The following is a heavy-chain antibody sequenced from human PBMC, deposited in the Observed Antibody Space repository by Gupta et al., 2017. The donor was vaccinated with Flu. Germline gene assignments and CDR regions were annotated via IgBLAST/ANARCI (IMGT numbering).Heavy chain of an antibody. CDR1: YY. CDR3: SRRVGDYEMVAGYYFDS. J-gene: IGHJ4*02. D-gene: IGHD3-9*01. Sequence: YYWSGIRQHPGKGLEWIGYIHYSGITYYNPSLRRRATISVDTSRNQFSLKLSSVTAEETAVYHCSRRVGDYEMVAGYYFDSWGQGTLVTVSS. CDR2: IHYSGIT. V-gene: IGHV4-31*02.